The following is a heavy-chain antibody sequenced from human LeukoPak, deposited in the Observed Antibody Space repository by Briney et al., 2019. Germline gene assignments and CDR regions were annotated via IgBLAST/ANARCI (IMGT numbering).Heavy chain of an antibody. CDR3: ARMYYYDSSGYYYYYYYMDV. J-gene: IGHJ6*03. Sequence: GASVKVSCKASGYTFTSYGISWVRQAPGQGLEGMGWISAYNGNTNYPQKLQGRVTMTTDTSTSTAYMELRSLRSDDTAVYYCARMYYYDSSGYYYYYYYMDVWGKGTTVSVSS. D-gene: IGHD3-22*01. V-gene: IGHV1-18*01. CDR2: ISAYNGNT. CDR1: GYTFTSYG.